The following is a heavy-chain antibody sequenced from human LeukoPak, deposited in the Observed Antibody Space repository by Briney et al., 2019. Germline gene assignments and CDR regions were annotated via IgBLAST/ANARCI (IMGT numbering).Heavy chain of an antibody. D-gene: IGHD5-24*01. CDR3: ARGGRDGYNNWFDP. CDR2: IYTSGST. CDR1: GGSTSSGSYY. Sequence: SETLSLTCTVSGGSTSSGSYYWNWIRQPAGKGLEWIGRIYTSGSTNYNPSLKSRVTISVDTSKNQFSLKLSSVTAADTAVYYCARGGRDGYNNWFDPWGQGTLVTVSS. V-gene: IGHV4-61*02. J-gene: IGHJ5*02.